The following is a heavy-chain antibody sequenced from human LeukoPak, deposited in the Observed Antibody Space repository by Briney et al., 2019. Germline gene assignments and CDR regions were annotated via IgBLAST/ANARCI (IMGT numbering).Heavy chain of an antibody. J-gene: IGHJ6*04. CDR1: GFTFSSYE. CDR2: ISSSGSTI. V-gene: IGHV3-48*03. CDR3: AELGITMIGGV. D-gene: IGHD3-10*02. Sequence: PGGSLRLSCAASGFTFSSYEMNWVRQAPGKGLEWVLYISSSGSTIYYADSVKGRFTISRDNAKSSLYLQMNSLRAEDTAVYYCAELGITMIGGVWGKGTTVTISS.